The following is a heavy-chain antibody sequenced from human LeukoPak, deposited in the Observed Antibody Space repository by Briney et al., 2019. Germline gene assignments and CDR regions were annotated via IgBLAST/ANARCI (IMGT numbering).Heavy chain of an antibody. CDR2: ISSSSSYI. D-gene: IGHD1-7*01. CDR1: GFTFSSYS. CDR3: ARDNWNYVNWFDP. J-gene: IGHJ5*02. Sequence: GGSLRLSCAASGFTFSSYSMNWVRQAPGKGLEWVSSISSSSSYIYYADSVKGRFTISRDNAKNSLYLQMNSLRAEDTAVYYCARDNWNYVNWFDPWGQGTLVTVSS. V-gene: IGHV3-21*01.